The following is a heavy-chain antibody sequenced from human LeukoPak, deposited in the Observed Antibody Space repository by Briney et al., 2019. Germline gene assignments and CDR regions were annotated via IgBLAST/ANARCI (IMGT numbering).Heavy chain of an antibody. CDR1: GFTFDDYA. V-gene: IGHV3-9*01. J-gene: IGHJ4*02. CDR3: AKATYYYDSSVDY. D-gene: IGHD3-22*01. CDR2: TSWNSGSI. Sequence: GGSLRLSCAASGFTFDDYAMHWVRQAPGKGLEWVSGTSWNSGSIGYADSVKGRFTISRDNAKNSLYLQMNSLRAEDTALYYCAKATYYYDSSVDYWGQGTLVTVSS.